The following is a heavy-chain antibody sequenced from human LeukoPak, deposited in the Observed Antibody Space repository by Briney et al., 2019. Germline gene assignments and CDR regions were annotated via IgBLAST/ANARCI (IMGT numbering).Heavy chain of an antibody. CDR2: IWYDGKNK. V-gene: IGHV3-33*01. J-gene: IGHJ4*02. D-gene: IGHD1-14*01. Sequence: QPGGSLRLSCAASGFTVTTYGIHWVRRAPGKGLDWGAVIWYDGKNKYYADSVKGRFTISRDNSKNTLYLQMNSLRAEDTAVYYCARDLDSITRSVLDYWGQGTLVTVSS. CDR1: GFTVTTYG. CDR3: ARDLDSITRSVLDY.